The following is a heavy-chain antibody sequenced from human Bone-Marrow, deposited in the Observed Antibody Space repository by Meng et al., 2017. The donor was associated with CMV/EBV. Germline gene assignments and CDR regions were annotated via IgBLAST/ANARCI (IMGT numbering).Heavy chain of an antibody. Sequence: GESLKISCAASGFTFSSYEMNWVRQAPGKGLEWVSYISSSGSTIYYADSVKGRFTISRDNAKNSLYLQMNSLRAEDTAVYYCARDRTYYDFWSGYYAMDDAFEIWGQGTMVTVSS. CDR2: ISSSGSTI. CDR3: ARDRTYYDFWSGYYAMDDAFEI. CDR1: GFTFSSYE. V-gene: IGHV3-48*03. D-gene: IGHD3-3*01. J-gene: IGHJ3*02.